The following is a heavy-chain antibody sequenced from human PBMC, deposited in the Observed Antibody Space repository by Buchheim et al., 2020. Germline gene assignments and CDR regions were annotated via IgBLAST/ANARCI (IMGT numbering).Heavy chain of an antibody. CDR1: GFTVRSSY. V-gene: IGHV3-66*04. Sequence: EVQVVESGGGLVQPGGSLRLSCEASGFTVRSSYMSWFRQAPGRGLEWVSVIYSGGNTYYADSVRGRFTISRDNSKYTLFLPMNSLRAEDTAVYYCARQVGSGYYDYWGQGTL. CDR3: ARQVGSGYYDY. J-gene: IGHJ4*02. CDR2: IYSGGNT. D-gene: IGHD1-26*01.